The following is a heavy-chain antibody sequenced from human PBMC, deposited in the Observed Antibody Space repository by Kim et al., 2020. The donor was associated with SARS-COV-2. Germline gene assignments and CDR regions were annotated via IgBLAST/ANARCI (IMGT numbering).Heavy chain of an antibody. J-gene: IGHJ6*02. CDR3: ATSTSGYAGYVWGSYSPYYGMDV. Sequence: ASVKVSCKASGYTFTSYDINWVRQATGQGLEWMGWMNPNSGNTGYAQKFQGRVTMTRNTSISTAYMELSSLRSEDTAVYYCATSTSGYAGYVWGSYSPYYGMDVWGQGTTVTVSS. CDR1: GYTFTSYD. V-gene: IGHV1-8*01. CDR2: MNPNSGNT. D-gene: IGHD3-16*01.